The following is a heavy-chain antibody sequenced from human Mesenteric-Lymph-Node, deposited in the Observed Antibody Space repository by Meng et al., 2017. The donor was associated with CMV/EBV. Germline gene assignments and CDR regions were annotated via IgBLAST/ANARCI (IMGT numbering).Heavy chain of an antibody. J-gene: IGHJ4*02. CDR2: INPNSGDT. D-gene: IGHD2-2*01. V-gene: IGHV1-2*06. Sequence: YPFTGYYIHWVRQAPGQGLEWMGRINPNSGDTNYAQEFQGRVTMTRDTSISTAYMELSRLTSGDTAVYYCASTYCYSTNCFSSAADYWGQGTLVTVSS. CDR3: ASTYCYSTNCFSSAADY. CDR1: YPFTGYY.